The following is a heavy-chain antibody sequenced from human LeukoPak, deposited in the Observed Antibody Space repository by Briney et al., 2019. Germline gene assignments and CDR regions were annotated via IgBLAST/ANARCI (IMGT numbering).Heavy chain of an antibody. J-gene: IGHJ5*02. V-gene: IGHV3-73*01. Sequence: GGSLKLSCAASGFTFSGSAMHWVRQASGKGLERVGRIRSKANSYATAYAASVKGRFTISRDDSKNTAYLQMNSLKTEDTAVYYCTRHLYCSSTSCYGDWFDPWGQGTLVTVSS. CDR3: TRHLYCSSTSCYGDWFDP. CDR1: GFTFSGSA. CDR2: IRSKANSYAT. D-gene: IGHD2-2*01.